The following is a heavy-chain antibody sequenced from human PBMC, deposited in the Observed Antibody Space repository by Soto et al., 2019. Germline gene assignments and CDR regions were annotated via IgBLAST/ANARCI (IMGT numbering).Heavy chain of an antibody. CDR1: GFTFGPYW. CDR2: INAEGNT. D-gene: IGHD2-21*02. Sequence: EVQLVESGGGLVQPGGSLRLSCAASGFTFGPYWMHWVRQTPGKGLVWVSRINAEGNTIYADSVKGRFTISRDHAKNMLYLQMTSLRAEDTAVYFCVRGSKTAFDPWGQGTLVTVSS. J-gene: IGHJ5*02. V-gene: IGHV3-74*01. CDR3: VRGSKTAFDP.